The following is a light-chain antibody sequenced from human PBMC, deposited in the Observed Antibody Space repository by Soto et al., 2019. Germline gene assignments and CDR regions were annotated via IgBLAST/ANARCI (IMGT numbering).Light chain of an antibody. V-gene: IGKV1-39*01. CDR2: AAS. J-gene: IGKJ1*01. CDR3: QQSFSTPLT. Sequence: DIQMTQAPSTLSASIGDRGTITCRARQSIYNWLAWYQQEPGKAPKFLIYAASNLQTGVPSRFSGSGSGTEFTLTISSLQPEDFATYYCQQSFSTPLTFGQGTKVDIK. CDR1: QSIYNW.